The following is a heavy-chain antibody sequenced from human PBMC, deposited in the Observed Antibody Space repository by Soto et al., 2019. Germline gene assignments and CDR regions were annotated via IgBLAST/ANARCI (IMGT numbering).Heavy chain of an antibody. CDR1: GGSISSGGYY. D-gene: IGHD3-16*01. V-gene: IGHV4-31*03. CDR3: ARAPGLRLGEFIDY. CDR2: IYYSGST. Sequence: QVQLQESGPGLVKPSQTLSLTCTVSGGSISSGGYYWSWIRQHPGKGMEWIGYIYYSGSTYYNPSLTSRVTISVDASKNQFSLKLSSVTAADTAVYYCARAPGLRLGEFIDYWGQGTLVTVSS. J-gene: IGHJ4*02.